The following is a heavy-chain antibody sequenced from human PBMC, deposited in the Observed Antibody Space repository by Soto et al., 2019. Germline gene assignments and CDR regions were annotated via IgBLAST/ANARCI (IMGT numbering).Heavy chain of an antibody. J-gene: IGHJ4*02. V-gene: IGHV1-46*03. CDR1: GYTFTSYD. CDR2: INPRGGST. Sequence: ASVKVSFKASGYTFTSYDINWVRQTAGQGLEWMGRINPRGGSTGYAQKFQGRVTMTRDMSTSTVYMELSSLRSEDTAVYYCTRGWELHFDCWGQGTPVTVSS. CDR3: TRGWELHFDC. D-gene: IGHD1-26*01.